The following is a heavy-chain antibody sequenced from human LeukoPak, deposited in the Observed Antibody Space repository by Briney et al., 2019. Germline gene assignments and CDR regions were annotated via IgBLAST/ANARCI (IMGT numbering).Heavy chain of an antibody. Sequence: GESLKISCKGSGYTFIDYSIAWVRQMPGKGLEWMGFIHPADSHTTYSPSFQGQVTISADKSISTAYLQWSSLKASDTAMYYCARQRFTMRAYAGNWFDPWGQGTLVTVSS. D-gene: IGHD3-10*01. V-gene: IGHV5-51*01. CDR1: GYTFIDYS. CDR2: IHPADSHT. J-gene: IGHJ5*02. CDR3: ARQRFTMRAYAGNWFDP.